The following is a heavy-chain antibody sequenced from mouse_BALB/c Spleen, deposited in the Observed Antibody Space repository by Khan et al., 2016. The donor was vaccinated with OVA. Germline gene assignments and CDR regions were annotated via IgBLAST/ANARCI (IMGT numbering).Heavy chain of an antibody. D-gene: IGHD1-1*01. Sequence: DLVESGASVKLSCKASGYTFTSYWINWIKERPGQGLEWIGQIGPGSGSAYYNELFKGKATLTVDTSSSTVYIQLSSLSSEDSAVYFCARSNYYGRGLYAMDYWGQGTSVTVSS. J-gene: IGHJ4*01. CDR2: IGPGSGSA. V-gene: IGHV1S41*01. CDR3: ARSNYYGRGLYAMDY. CDR1: GYTFTSYW.